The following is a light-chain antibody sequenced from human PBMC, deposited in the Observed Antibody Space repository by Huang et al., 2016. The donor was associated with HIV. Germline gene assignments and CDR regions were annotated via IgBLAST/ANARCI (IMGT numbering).Light chain of an antibody. V-gene: IGKV2-28*01. CDR3: MQSLQTPPT. CDR1: ESLLYTNGFRY. Sequence: DIVMSQSPLSLTVTPGEPASISCKSNESLLYTNGFRYLNWCLQKPGLSPHLLIYLGSNRASGGPDRFSGSGTGIEFTLTISRVEADDVGVYYCMQSLQTPPTFGQGTKVEI. J-gene: IGKJ1*01. CDR2: LGS.